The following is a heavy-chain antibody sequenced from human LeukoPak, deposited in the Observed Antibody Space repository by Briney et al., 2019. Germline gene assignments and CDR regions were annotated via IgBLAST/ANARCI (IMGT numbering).Heavy chain of an antibody. CDR1: GFTFSSYA. J-gene: IGHJ4*02. CDR2: ISGSGGST. D-gene: IGHD1/OR15-1a*01. V-gene: IGHV3-23*01. Sequence: PGGSLRLSCAASGFTFSSYAMSWVRQAPGKGLEWVSAISGSGGSTYYADSVKGRFTISRDNSKNTLYLQMNSLRAEDTAVYYCACARNNGGLYYFDYWGQGTLVTVSS. CDR3: ACARNNGGLYYFDY.